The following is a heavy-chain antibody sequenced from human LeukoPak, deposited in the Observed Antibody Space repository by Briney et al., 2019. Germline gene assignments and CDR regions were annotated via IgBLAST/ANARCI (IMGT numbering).Heavy chain of an antibody. CDR2: MNPNSGNT. CDR1: GYTFTSYD. CDR3: AILPFGSGWYDGFDY. Sequence: ASVKVSCKASGYTFTSYDINWVRQATGQGLEWMGWMNPNSGNTGYAQKFQGRVTITRNTSISTAYMELSSLRSEDTAVYNCAILPFGSGWYDGFDYWGQGTLVTVSS. D-gene: IGHD6-19*01. V-gene: IGHV1-8*03. J-gene: IGHJ4*02.